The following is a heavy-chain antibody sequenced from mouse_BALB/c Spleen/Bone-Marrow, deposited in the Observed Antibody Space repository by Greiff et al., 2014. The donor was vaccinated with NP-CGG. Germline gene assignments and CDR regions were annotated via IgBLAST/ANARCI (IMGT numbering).Heavy chain of an antibody. Sequence: VQLKQSGPELVKPGASVKISCKASGYTFTDYNMHWVKQSHGKSLEWIGYIYPYNGGTGYNQKFKSKATLTADNSSSTAYMELRSLTSEDSAVYCCAIATRYALDYWGQGTSVTVSS. CDR1: GYTFTDYN. CDR3: AIATRYALDY. J-gene: IGHJ4*01. V-gene: IGHV1S29*02. CDR2: IYPYNGGT.